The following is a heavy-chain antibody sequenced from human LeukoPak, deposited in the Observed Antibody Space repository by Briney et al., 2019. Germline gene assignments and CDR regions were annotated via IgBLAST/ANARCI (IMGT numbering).Heavy chain of an antibody. D-gene: IGHD4-17*01. CDR2: IYYSGST. J-gene: IGHJ2*01. V-gene: IGHV4-39*07. CDR1: GFSISSTSRY. CDR3: ARVPPTVTASYWYFDL. Sequence: SETLSLTCTVSGFSISSTSRYWAWIRQSPGRGLEWIGSIYYSGSTYYNPSLKSRVTISVDTSKNQFSLKLSAVTAADTAVYHCARVPPTVTASYWYFDLWGRGTLVTVSS.